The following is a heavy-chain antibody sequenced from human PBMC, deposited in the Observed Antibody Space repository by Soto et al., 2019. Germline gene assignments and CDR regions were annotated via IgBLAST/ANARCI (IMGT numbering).Heavy chain of an antibody. CDR2: ISFDGTKQ. V-gene: IGHV3-30-3*01. CDR1: GFTFNIYA. D-gene: IGHD4-17*01. Sequence: GGSLRLSCAASGFTFNIYALHWVRQAPGKGLEWVAVISFDGTKQYYSDSVKGRFTIARANLKNPLYLQMNNLRVEDAALYFCAREDDYGYRYINYGLDVWGQGTTVTVSS. CDR3: AREDDYGYRYINYGLDV. J-gene: IGHJ6*02.